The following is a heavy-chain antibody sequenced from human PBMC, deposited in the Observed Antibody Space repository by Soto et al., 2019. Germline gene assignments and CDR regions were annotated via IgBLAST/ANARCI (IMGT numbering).Heavy chain of an antibody. J-gene: IGHJ3*02. D-gene: IGHD2-21*01. CDR3: ARPAYCGGNNCHKGPGIDAFDI. CDR2: IYPGDSDT. V-gene: IGHV5-51*04. Sequence: GESLKISCKGSGYSFTSYWIGWVRQMPGKGLEWMGIIYPGDSDTRYSPSFQGQVTISADKPISTTYLHWSSLKASDTAMYYCARPAYCGGNNCHKGPGIDAFDIWGQGTMVTVSS. CDR1: GYSFTSYW.